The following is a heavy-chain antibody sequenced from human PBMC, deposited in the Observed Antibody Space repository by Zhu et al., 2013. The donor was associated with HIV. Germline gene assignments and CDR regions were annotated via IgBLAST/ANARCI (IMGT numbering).Heavy chain of an antibody. J-gene: IGHJ1*01. CDR1: GYSLSNYY. Sequence: QVQLVQSGAEVRKPGASVKVSCTASGYSLSNYYLNWVRQAPGQGLEWMGWINSDSGGTNYAQKFQGRVTMTRDTSINTSYMELSSLRSDDTALYYCATGVQGTSARFWGQGPWSPSP. D-gene: IGHD3-16*01. CDR2: INSDSGGT. V-gene: IGHV1-2*02. CDR3: ATGVQGTSARF.